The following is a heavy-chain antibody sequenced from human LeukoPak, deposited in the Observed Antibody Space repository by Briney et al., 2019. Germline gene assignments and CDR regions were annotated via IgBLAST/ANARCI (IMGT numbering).Heavy chain of an antibody. V-gene: IGHV3-7*03. CDR1: GFTFSSYW. CDR2: VKQDGSEK. Sequence: GGSLRLSCSASGFTFSSYWVTWVRQAPGKGLEWVANVKQDGSEKNYVDSVKDRFTISRDNSKNTLYLQMNSLRAEDTAVYYCAKSDPLIAALFDYWGQGTLVTVSS. CDR3: AKSDPLIAALFDY. J-gene: IGHJ4*02. D-gene: IGHD6-13*01.